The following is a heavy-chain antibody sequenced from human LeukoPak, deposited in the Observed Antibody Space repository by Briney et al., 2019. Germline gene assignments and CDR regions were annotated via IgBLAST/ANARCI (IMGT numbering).Heavy chain of an antibody. D-gene: IGHD3-9*01. CDR2: ISWNSGSI. CDR3: AKDNYDILTGRFDY. CDR1: GFTFDDYA. Sequence: GRSLRLSCAASGFTFDDYAMHWVRQAPGKGLEWVSGISWNSGSIGYADSVKGRFTISRDNAKNSLYLQMNSLRAEDTALYYCAKDNYDILTGRFDYWGQGTLVTVSS. V-gene: IGHV3-9*01. J-gene: IGHJ4*02.